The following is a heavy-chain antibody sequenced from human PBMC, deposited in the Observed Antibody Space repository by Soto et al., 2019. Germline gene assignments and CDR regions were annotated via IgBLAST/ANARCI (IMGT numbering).Heavy chain of an antibody. CDR2: IKQDGSEK. J-gene: IGHJ6*02. CDR1: EFTFSSYW. CDR3: ARERGKYYDFWSGPADYYYYGMDV. Sequence: GGSLRLSCAASEFTFSSYWMSWVRKAPGKGLEGVATIKQDGSEKYYVDSVKGRFTISRDNAKNSLYLQMNSLRAEDTAVYYCARERGKYYDFWSGPADYYYYGMDVWGQGTTVTVSS. V-gene: IGHV3-7*01. D-gene: IGHD3-3*01.